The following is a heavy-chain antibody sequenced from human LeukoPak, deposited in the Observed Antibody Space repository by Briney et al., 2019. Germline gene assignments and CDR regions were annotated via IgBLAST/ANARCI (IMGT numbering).Heavy chain of an antibody. CDR3: ARSSEGRYYYDSSGYSYYYYYMDV. D-gene: IGHD3-22*01. CDR2: IYYSGST. V-gene: IGHV4-59*01. CDR1: GGSISSYY. Sequence: SETLSLTCTVSGGSISSYYWSWIRQPPGKGLEWIGLIYYSGSTNYNPSLKSRVTISVDTSKNQFSLKLSSVTAADTAVYYCARSSEGRYYYDSSGYSYYYYYMDVWGKGATVTISS. J-gene: IGHJ6*03.